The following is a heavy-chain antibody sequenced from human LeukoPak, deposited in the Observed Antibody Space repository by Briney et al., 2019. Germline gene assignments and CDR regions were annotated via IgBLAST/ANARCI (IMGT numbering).Heavy chain of an antibody. CDR2: ISGSGDNT. V-gene: IGHV3-23*01. J-gene: IGHJ6*03. CDR3: ACTAYYYYYLDV. CDR1: GFTFSSHA. Sequence: PGGSLRPSCAASGFTFSSHAMSWVRQAPGKGLEWVSAISGSGDNTYYADSVKGRFTISRDNSKNTLYLHMSSLRAEDTAVYYCACTAYYYYYLDVWGKGTTVTVSS. D-gene: IGHD5-18*01.